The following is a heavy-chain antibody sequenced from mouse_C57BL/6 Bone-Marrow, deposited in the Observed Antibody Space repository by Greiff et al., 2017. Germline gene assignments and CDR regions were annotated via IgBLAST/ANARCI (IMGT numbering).Heavy chain of an antibody. Sequence: VQLQQPGAELVKPGASVKMSCKASGYTFTSYWITWVKQRPGQGLEWIGAIYPGSGSTNYNEKFKSKATLTVDTSSSTAYMQLSSLTSEDSAVYYCARPYYSNYWYFDVWGTGTTVTVSS. CDR1: GYTFTSYW. V-gene: IGHV1-55*01. CDR3: ARPYYSNYWYFDV. CDR2: IYPGSGST. D-gene: IGHD2-5*01. J-gene: IGHJ1*03.